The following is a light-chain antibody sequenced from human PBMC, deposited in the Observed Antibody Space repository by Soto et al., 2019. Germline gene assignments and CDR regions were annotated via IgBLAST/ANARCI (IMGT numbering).Light chain of an antibody. V-gene: IGKV3-11*01. CDR1: QGVGRF. CDR3: QQRGGWPLT. Sequence: EIVLTQSPATLSLSPGERAALSCRASQGVGRFLAWYQQKPGQAPRLLIYDASNRATGIPARFSGSGSETDFTLAIDNLDSGDFAVYYCQQRGGWPLTFGGGTKVEIK. J-gene: IGKJ4*02. CDR2: DAS.